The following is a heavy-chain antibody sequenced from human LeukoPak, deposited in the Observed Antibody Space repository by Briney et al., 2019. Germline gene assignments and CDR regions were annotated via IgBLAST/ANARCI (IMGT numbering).Heavy chain of an antibody. V-gene: IGHV3-53*01. CDR1: GFTVSSNY. J-gene: IGHJ4*02. D-gene: IGHD3-22*01. CDR2: IYSGGST. Sequence: GSLRLSCAASGFTVSSNYMSWVRQAPGKGLEWVSVIYSGGSTYYADSVKGRFTISRDNSKNTLYLQMNSLRAEDTAVYYCARAVYYYDSSGQYERVFDYWGQGTLVTVSS. CDR3: ARAVYYYDSSGQYERVFDY.